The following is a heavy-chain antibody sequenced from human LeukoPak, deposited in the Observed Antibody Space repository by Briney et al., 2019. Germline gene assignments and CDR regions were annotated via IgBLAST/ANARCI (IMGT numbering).Heavy chain of an antibody. CDR1: GGSISNYY. J-gene: IGHJ5*02. CDR3: AREVLSSWYDP. Sequence: SETLSLTCTVSGGSISNYYWSWIRQPPGKGLEWIGYIYYSGSTNYNPSLKSRVTISVDTSKNQFSLKLSSVTAADTAVYYCAREVLSSWYDPWGQGTLVTVSS. V-gene: IGHV4-59*01. D-gene: IGHD6-13*01. CDR2: IYYSGST.